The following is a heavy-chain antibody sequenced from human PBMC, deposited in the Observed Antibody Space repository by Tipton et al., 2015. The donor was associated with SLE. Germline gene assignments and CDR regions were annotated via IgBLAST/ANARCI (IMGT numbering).Heavy chain of an antibody. V-gene: IGHV4-31*03. CDR3: ARGDAFHV. Sequence: TLSLTCSVSGGYFRSGGYYWSWIRQVPGMGLQWIGYIYYGGYGGNTYYNPSLKGRVSILVDTSKNQFSLRLSSATAADTAVYYCARGDAFHVWGQGTLVTVSS. CDR2: IYYGGYGGNT. CDR1: GGYFRSGGYY. J-gene: IGHJ3*01.